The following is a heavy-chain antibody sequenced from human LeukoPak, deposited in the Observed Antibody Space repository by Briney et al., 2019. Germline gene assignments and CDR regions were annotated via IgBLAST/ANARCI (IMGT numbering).Heavy chain of an antibody. D-gene: IGHD3-10*01. V-gene: IGHV1-18*01. J-gene: IGHJ3*01. CDR2: ISTYNGNT. CDR1: GYSFISYD. Sequence: ASVKVSCKASGYSFISYDISWARQAPGQGLEWMGWISTYNGNTNYAQKLQGRVTMTTDTSTSTAYMELRSLRSDDTAVYYCARAAPLRRFGTDSIDAFDVWGQGTMVTVSS. CDR3: ARAAPLRRFGTDSIDAFDV.